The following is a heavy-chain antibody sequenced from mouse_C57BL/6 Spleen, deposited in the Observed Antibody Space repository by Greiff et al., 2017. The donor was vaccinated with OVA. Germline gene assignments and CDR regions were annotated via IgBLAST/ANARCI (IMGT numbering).Heavy chain of an antibody. CDR3: ARLEGRVYYAMDY. CDR1: GFTFSDYY. J-gene: IGHJ4*01. V-gene: IGHV5-12*01. CDR2: ISNGGGST. Sequence: EVQLVESGGGLVQPGGSLKLSCAASGFTFSDYYMYWVRQTPEKRLEWVAYISNGGGSTYYPDTVKGRFTISRDNAKNTLYLQMSLLKSEDTAMYHCARLEGRVYYAMDYWGQGTSVTVSS.